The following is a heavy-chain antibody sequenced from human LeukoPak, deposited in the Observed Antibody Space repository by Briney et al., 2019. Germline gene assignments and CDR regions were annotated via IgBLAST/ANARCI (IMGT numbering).Heavy chain of an antibody. J-gene: IGHJ4*02. Sequence: GGSLRLSCIASGFTFSTYAMHWVRQAPGKGLEWVALISYDGSNKYYADSAKGRFTISRDNSKNTLYLQMNSLRADDTAVYYCAKSGYNRFDYWGQGTLVTVSS. CDR3: AKSGYNRFDY. CDR2: ISYDGSNK. D-gene: IGHD5-24*01. CDR1: GFTFSTYA. V-gene: IGHV3-30*04.